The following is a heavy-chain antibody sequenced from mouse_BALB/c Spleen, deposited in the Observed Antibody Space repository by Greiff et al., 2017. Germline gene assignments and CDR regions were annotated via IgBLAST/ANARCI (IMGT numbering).Heavy chain of an antibody. J-gene: IGHJ3*01. D-gene: IGHD1-1*01. CDR1: GFTFSSYA. CDR3: ANYYGSSGFAY. CDR2: ISSGGST. Sequence: EVMLVESGGGLVKPGGSLKLSCAASGFTFSSYAMSWVRQTPEKRLESVASISSGGSTYYPDSVKGRFTISRDNARNILYLQMSSLRSEDTAMYYCANYYGSSGFAYWGQGTLVTVSA. V-gene: IGHV5-6-5*01.